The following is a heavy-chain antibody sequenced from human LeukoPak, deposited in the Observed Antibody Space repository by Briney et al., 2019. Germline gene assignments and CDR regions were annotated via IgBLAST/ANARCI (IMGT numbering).Heavy chain of an antibody. CDR2: IYRSGIT. D-gene: IGHD6-6*01. CDR3: ARDKKEQLVLEYYYYMDV. CDR1: GGSVSAYY. J-gene: IGHJ6*03. V-gene: IGHV4-59*02. Sequence: SETLSLTCTVSGGSVSAYYWNWIRQPPGKGLEWIGFIYRSGITSYNPSLKSRVTISIDTSKNDFSLKLSSVTAADTAVYYCARDKKEQLVLEYYYYMDVWGKGTTVTVSS.